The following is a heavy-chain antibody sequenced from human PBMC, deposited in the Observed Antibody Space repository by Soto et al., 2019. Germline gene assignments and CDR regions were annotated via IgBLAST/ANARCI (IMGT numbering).Heavy chain of an antibody. D-gene: IGHD1-26*01. J-gene: IGHJ4*02. V-gene: IGHV3-21*01. CDR1: GFTFSSYS. CDR3: ARDRSGSYPTGPFDY. CDR2: ISSSSSYI. Sequence: EVQLVESGGGLVKPGGSLRLSCAASGFTFSSYSMNWVRQAPGKGLEWVSSISSSSSYIYYADSVKGQFTISRDNAKNSLYLQMNSLRAEDTAVYYCARDRSGSYPTGPFDYWGQGTLVTVSS.